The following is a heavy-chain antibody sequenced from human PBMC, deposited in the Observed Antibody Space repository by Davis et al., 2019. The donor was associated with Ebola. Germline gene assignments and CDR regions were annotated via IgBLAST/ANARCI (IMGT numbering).Heavy chain of an antibody. CDR2: ISWNSGRI. D-gene: IGHD2-15*01. Sequence: SLKISCAASGFTFDDYAMHWVRQPPGKGLEWVSSISWNSGRIAYADSVKGRFTISRDNAKNSLYLQINSLSAEDTALYYCARDSVVAAYFDYWGQGTLVTVSS. J-gene: IGHJ4*02. CDR3: ARDSVVAAYFDY. V-gene: IGHV3-9*01. CDR1: GFTFDDYA.